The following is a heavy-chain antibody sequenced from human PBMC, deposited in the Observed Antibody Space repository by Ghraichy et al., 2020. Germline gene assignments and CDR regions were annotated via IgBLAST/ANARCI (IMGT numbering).Heavy chain of an antibody. J-gene: IGHJ6*02. D-gene: IGHD2-15*01. CDR1: GYTFTGYY. CDR3: ARGAAHSYYYYYGMDV. Sequence: ASVKVSCKASGYTFTGYYMHWVRQAPGQGLEWMGWINPNSGGTNYAQKFQGRVTMTRDTSISTAYMELSRLRSDDTAVYYCARGAAHSYYYYYGMDVWGQGTTVTVSS. CDR2: INPNSGGT. V-gene: IGHV1-2*02.